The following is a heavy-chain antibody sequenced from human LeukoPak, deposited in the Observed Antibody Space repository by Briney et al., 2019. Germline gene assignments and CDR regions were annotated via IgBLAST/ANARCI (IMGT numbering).Heavy chain of an antibody. V-gene: IGHV1-2*02. J-gene: IGHJ3*02. CDR3: ASPSITMIVVAKTNDAFDI. CDR2: INPNSGGT. CDR1: GYTFTGYY. D-gene: IGHD3-22*01. Sequence: GASVKVSCKASGYTFTGYYMHWVRQAPGQGLEWMGWINPNSGGTNYAQKFQGRVTMTRDTSISTAYMELSRLRSDDTAVYYCASPSITMIVVAKTNDAFDIWGQGTMVAVSS.